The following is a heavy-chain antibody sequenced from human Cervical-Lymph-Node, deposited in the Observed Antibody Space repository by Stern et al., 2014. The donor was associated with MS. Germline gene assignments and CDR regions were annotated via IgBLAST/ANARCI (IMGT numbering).Heavy chain of an antibody. CDR3: ARGQIRWLVPPYYYYGMDV. Sequence: QVQLVQSGAEVKKPGSSVKVSCKASGGTFRSYAISWVRQAPGQGLERMGGIIPIFGTANYAQKFQGRVTITADESTSTAYMELSSLRSEDTAVYYCARGQIRWLVPPYYYYGMDVWGQGTTVTVSS. V-gene: IGHV1-69*01. CDR1: GGTFRSYA. CDR2: IIPIFGTA. J-gene: IGHJ6*02. D-gene: IGHD6-19*01.